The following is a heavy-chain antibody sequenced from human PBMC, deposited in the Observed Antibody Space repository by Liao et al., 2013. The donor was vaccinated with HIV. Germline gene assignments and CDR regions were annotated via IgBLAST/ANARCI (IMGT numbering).Heavy chain of an antibody. D-gene: IGHD1-26*01. CDR1: GGSISSGSYY. V-gene: IGHV4-39*07. CDR3: ARDRDSGSYESWFDP. CDR2: IYYSGST. J-gene: IGHJ5*02. Sequence: QLQLQESGPGLVKPSETLSLTCTVSGGSISSGSYYWSWIRQPAGKGLEWIGRIYYSGSTYYNPSLKSRVTISVDTSKNQFSLKLSSVTAADTAVYYCARDRDSGSYESWFDPWGQGTLVTVSS.